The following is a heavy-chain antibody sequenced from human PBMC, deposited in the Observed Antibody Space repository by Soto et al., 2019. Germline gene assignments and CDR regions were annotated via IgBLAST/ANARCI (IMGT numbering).Heavy chain of an antibody. CDR1: GFTFSTYG. CDR2: IWYDGSNK. J-gene: IGHJ4*02. Sequence: QVQLVESGGGVVQPGKSLRLSCAASGFTFSTYGIHWVRQAPGKGLEWVAVIWYDGSNKYHGDSLKGRFTISRDNSKNTLYLQINNLRAEATAVYYCGRDGALGDTAVVDSWGQGTLVTVSS. V-gene: IGHV3-33*01. CDR3: GRDGALGDTAVVDS. D-gene: IGHD5-18*01.